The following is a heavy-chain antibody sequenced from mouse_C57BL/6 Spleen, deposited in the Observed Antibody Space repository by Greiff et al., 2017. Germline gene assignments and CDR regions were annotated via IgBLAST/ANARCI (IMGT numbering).Heavy chain of an antibody. CDR1: GYTFTSYW. CDR3: ARSYDSWYFDV. D-gene: IGHD2-3*01. Sequence: QVQLKQPGAELVKPGASVKLSCKASGYTFTSYWMHWVKQRPGQGLEWIGMIHPNSGSTNYNEKFKSKATLTVDKSSSTAYMQLSSLTSEDSAVYYCARSYDSWYFDVWGTGTTVTVSS. CDR2: IHPNSGST. V-gene: IGHV1-64*01. J-gene: IGHJ1*03.